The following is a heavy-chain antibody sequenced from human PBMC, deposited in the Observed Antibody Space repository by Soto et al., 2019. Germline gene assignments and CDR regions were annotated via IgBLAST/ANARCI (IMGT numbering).Heavy chain of an antibody. CDR3: AKLTDS. D-gene: IGHD3-9*01. V-gene: IGHV3-23*01. Sequence: EVQVLESGGGLVQPGGSLRLSCVTSGFTFSSYSMSWVRQAPGKGLEWISTFTASGSTYYADSVKGRFTISRDNSKNTLLLQMNSLSAEDTATYYCAKLTDSWGQGTLVTVSS. J-gene: IGHJ4*02. CDR2: FTASGST. CDR1: GFTFSSYS.